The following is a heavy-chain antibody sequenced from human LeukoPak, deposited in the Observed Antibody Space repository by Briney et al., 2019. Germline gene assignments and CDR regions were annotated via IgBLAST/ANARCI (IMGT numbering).Heavy chain of an antibody. CDR3: AKGGPTRLYYFDY. J-gene: IGHJ4*02. CDR1: GFTFSSYS. V-gene: IGHV3-48*01. Sequence: GGSLRLSCAASGFTFSSYSMNWVRQAPGKGLEWVSYISSSSSTIYYADSVKGRFTISRDNSKNTLYLQMNSLRAEDTAVYYCAKGGPTRLYYFDYWGQGTLVTVSS. CDR2: ISSSSSTI.